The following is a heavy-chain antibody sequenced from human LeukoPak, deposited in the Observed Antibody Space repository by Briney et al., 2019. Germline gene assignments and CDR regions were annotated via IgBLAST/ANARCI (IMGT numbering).Heavy chain of an antibody. CDR3: ARDLRYCSSTSCYVLQLVHYYFDY. CDR1: GFTFSSYW. J-gene: IGHJ4*02. V-gene: IGHV3-7*03. CDR2: IKQDGSEK. D-gene: IGHD2-2*01. Sequence: GGSLRLSCAASGFTFSSYWMSWVRQAPGKGLEWVANIKQDGSEKYYVDSVKGRFTISRDNAKNSLYLQMNSLRAEDTAVYYCARDLRYCSSTSCYVLQLVHYYFDYWGQGTLVTVSS.